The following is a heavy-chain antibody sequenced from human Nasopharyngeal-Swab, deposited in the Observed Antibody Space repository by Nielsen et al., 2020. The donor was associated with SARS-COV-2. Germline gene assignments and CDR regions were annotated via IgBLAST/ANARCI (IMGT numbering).Heavy chain of an antibody. CDR1: GYTFTSYG. J-gene: IGHJ6*02. CDR2: ISAYNGNT. Sequence: ASVKVSCKASGYTFTSYGISWVRQAPGQGLEWMGWISAYNGNTNYAQKLQGRVTMTTDTSTSTAYMELRSLRSDDTAVDYCARVVSLYYYYYGMDVWGQGTTVTVSS. V-gene: IGHV1-18*01. CDR3: ARVVSLYYYYYGMDV. D-gene: IGHD2-21*01.